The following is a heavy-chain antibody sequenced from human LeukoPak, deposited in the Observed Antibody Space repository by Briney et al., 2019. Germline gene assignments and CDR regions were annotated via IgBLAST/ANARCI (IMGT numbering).Heavy chain of an antibody. Sequence: PGGSLRLSCAASGFAFSTYGMNWVRQAPGKGLEWISYITSRSTTYYADSVKGRFTISRDNSKNTLYLQMSSLRAEDTSVYYCRTGSGMGTFDYWGQGTLVTVSS. D-gene: IGHD3-10*01. CDR3: RTGSGMGTFDY. CDR1: GFAFSTYG. J-gene: IGHJ4*02. CDR2: ITSRSTT. V-gene: IGHV3-48*01.